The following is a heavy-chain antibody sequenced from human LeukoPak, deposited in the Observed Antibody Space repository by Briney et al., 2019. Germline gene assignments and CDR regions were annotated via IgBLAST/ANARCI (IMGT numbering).Heavy chain of an antibody. V-gene: IGHV3-23*01. CDR3: AGDRNSDWYSPLDY. J-gene: IGHJ4*02. Sequence: PGGSLRLSCVASGFTFTKCAMSWIRQAPGKGLEWVAIITATGDTAYYADSVKGRFTISRDNSRNTVCMQMDSLRAEDTAIYYCAGDRNSDWYSPLDYWGQGSQVTVS. CDR1: GFTFTKCA. D-gene: IGHD6-19*01. CDR2: ITATGDTA.